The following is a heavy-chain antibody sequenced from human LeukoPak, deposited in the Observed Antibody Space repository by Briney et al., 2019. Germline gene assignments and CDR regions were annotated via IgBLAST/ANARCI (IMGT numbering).Heavy chain of an antibody. CDR2: IVVGSGNT. J-gene: IGHJ3*02. CDR1: GFTFTSFA. D-gene: IGHD5-18*01. V-gene: IGHV1-58*01. CDR3: AATALPDAFGI. Sequence: ASVKVSCKASGFTFTSFAVQWVRQARGQRLEWIGWIVVGSGNTNYAQKFQERVTITRDMSTSTAYMELSSLRSEYTAVYYCAATALPDAFGIWGQGTMVTVSS.